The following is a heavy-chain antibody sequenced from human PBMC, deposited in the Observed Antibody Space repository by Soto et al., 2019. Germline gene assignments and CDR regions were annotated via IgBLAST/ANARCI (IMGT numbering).Heavy chain of an antibody. V-gene: IGHV1-24*01. D-gene: IGHD6-25*01. CDR2: FDPEDGET. Sequence: ASVKVSCKVSGYTLTELSMHWVRQAPGKGLEWMGGFDPEDGETIYAQKFQGRVTMTEDTSTDTAYMELSSLRSEDTAVYYCATGGSSGLGPAAPSDYWGQGTLVTVSS. CDR3: ATGGSSGLGPAAPSDY. J-gene: IGHJ4*02. CDR1: GYTLTELS.